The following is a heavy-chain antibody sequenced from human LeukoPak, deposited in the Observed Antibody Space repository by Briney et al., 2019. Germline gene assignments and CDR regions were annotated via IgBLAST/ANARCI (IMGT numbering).Heavy chain of an antibody. CDR1: GFTFSTHS. D-gene: IGHD3-10*01. J-gene: IGHJ4*02. CDR3: VRDRHYIGNREVRFPY. V-gene: IGHV3-21*01. Sequence: GGSLRLSCAASGFTFSTHSMNWVRQAPGKGLEWVSAIKGRFTISRDNAKNSLFLQMNSLRPEDTAVYYCVRDRHYIGNREVRFPYWGQGALVTVSS. CDR2: I.